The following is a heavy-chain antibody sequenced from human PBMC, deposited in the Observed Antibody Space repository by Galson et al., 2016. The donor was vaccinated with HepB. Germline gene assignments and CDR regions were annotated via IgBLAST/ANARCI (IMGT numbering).Heavy chain of an antibody. CDR3: AHSYEFGEFAFDVFDF. Sequence: PALVKPTQTLTLTCTFSGFSLSTSAVGVGWIRQPPGKALEWLALIYWDDDKRYSPSLKRRLTIAKDTSKNQVVLTMTNMDPVDTATYYCAHSYEFGEFAFDVFDFWGQGTMVTVSS. V-gene: IGHV2-5*02. J-gene: IGHJ3*01. CDR2: IYWDDDK. D-gene: IGHD3-10*01. CDR1: GFSLSTSAVG.